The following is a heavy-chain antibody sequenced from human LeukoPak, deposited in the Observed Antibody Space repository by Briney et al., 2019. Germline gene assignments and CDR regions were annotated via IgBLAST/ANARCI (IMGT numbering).Heavy chain of an antibody. Sequence: ASVKVSCKASGYTFTRYYMYWVRQAPGQGLEWMGIINPSGGTTNYAQKFQGRVTMTRDTSTSTVYMELSSLRSEDTAVCYCARGLHIRLYDSRGYFDYWGQGTVVTVSS. CDR3: ARGLHIRLYDSRGYFDY. D-gene: IGHD3-22*01. CDR1: GYTFTRYY. J-gene: IGHJ4*02. CDR2: INPSGGTT. V-gene: IGHV1-46*01.